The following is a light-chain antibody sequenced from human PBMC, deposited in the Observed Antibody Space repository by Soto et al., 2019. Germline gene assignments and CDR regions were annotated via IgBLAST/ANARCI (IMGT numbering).Light chain of an antibody. V-gene: IGLV3-21*04. CDR3: QVWDSSSDHHWV. Sequence: SYELTQPPSVSVAPGKTASITCGGNNIGSKSVHWYQQKPGQAPVLVIYYDSDPPSGIPERFSGSKSGNTANLTISRVEAGDEADYYCQVWDSSSDHHWVFGGGTKLTVL. CDR2: YDS. J-gene: IGLJ3*02. CDR1: NIGSKS.